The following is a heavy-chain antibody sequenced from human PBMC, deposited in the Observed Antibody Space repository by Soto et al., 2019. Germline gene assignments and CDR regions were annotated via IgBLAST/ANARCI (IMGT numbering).Heavy chain of an antibody. Sequence: GGSLRLSCAASGFTFSNAWMNWVRQAPGKGLEWVGRIKSKTDGGTTDYAAPVKGRFTISRDDSKNTLYLQMNSLKTEDTAVYYCTTDPPTRVTTFRDYYYYGMDVWGQGTTVTVSS. CDR1: GFTFSNAW. D-gene: IGHD4-17*01. CDR2: IKSKTDGGTT. CDR3: TTDPPTRVTTFRDYYYYGMDV. J-gene: IGHJ6*02. V-gene: IGHV3-15*07.